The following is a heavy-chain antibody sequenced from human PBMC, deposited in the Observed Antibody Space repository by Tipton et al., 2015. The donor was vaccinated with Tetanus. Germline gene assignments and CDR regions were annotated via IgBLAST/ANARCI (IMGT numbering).Heavy chain of an antibody. V-gene: IGHV1-2*02. D-gene: IGHD4-17*01. CDR1: GGPFYKHG. Sequence: QSGAEVKKPGSSVKVSCKSSGGPFYKHGIDWVRQAPGQGLEWMGWINPDSGGTNSAQKFQGRVTMTRDTSISTAYMELSRLRSDDTAVYYCARCNDYGSLTPIDLWGPGTRVTVSS. J-gene: IGHJ5*02. CDR2: INPDSGGT. CDR3: ARCNDYGSLTPIDL.